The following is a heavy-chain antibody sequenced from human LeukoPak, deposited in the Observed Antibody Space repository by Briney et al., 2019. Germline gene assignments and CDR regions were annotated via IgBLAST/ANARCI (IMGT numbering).Heavy chain of an antibody. CDR2: ISYDGTNK. Sequence: GGALSLSCAASGFIFSSYAMHGVRQARGKGLEWVAVISYDGTNKYYADSVKGRFTISRDNSENTLYLQMNSLRAEDTAVYYCARDLVGPGYYFDYWGQGTLVTVSS. CDR3: ARDLVGPGYYFDY. V-gene: IGHV3-30-3*01. J-gene: IGHJ4*02. CDR1: GFIFSSYA. D-gene: IGHD1-26*01.